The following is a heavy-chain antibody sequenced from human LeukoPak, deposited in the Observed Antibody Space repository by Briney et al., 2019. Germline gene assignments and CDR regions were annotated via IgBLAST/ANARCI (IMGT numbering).Heavy chain of an antibody. J-gene: IGHJ3*01. CDR3: ARPTYYYYDSSGYPSWDAFDV. CDR1: GYGFSTYW. Sequence: GESLKISCKGSGYGFSTYWIAWVRQMPGQGLEWMGIIYPGDSDTRYSPSFQGQVTISADKSISTAYLQWGSLKASDTAMYYCARPTYYYYDSSGYPSWDAFDVWGQGTMVTVSS. CDR2: IYPGDSDT. V-gene: IGHV5-51*01. D-gene: IGHD3-22*01.